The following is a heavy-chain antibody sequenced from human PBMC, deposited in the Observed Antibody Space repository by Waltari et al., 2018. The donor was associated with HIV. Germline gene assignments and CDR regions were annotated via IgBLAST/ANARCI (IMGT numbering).Heavy chain of an antibody. V-gene: IGHV3-74*01. J-gene: IGHJ3*02. Sequence: EVQLVESGGGLVHPGGPLRPSCPACGFTFLRYWLHWVRQAPGKGLVWVSRINSDGSSTSYADSVKGRFTISRDNAKNTLYLQMNSLRAEDTAVYYCARGGGLLGAFDIWGQGTMVTVSS. D-gene: IGHD2-15*01. CDR1: GFTFLRYW. CDR2: INSDGSST. CDR3: ARGGGLLGAFDI.